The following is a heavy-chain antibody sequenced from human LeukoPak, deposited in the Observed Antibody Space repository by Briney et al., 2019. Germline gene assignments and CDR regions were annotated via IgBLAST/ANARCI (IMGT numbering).Heavy chain of an antibody. V-gene: IGHV1-24*01. CDR2: FDPEDGET. CDR3: ATIHYDILTGYSYCFDY. Sequence: VASVKVSCKVSGYTLTELSMHWVRQAPGKGLEWMGGFDPEDGETIYAQKFQGRVTVTEDTSTDTAYMELSSLRSEDTAVYYCATIHYDILTGYSYCFDYWGQGTLVTVSS. D-gene: IGHD3-9*01. J-gene: IGHJ4*02. CDR1: GYTLTELS.